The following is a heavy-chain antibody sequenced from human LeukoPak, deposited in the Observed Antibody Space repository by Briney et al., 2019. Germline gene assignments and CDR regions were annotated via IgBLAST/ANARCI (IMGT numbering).Heavy chain of an antibody. CDR3: AKEFWWLVGPFDI. CDR1: GFTFSDYG. CDR2: IRYDGSNK. J-gene: IGHJ3*02. D-gene: IGHD6-19*01. Sequence: QTGGSLRLSCAASGFTFSDYGIHWVRQAPGKGLDWVAFIRYDGSNKYYTDSVKGRFTISRDNSKNTLFLQMNSLRAEDTAVYYCAKEFWWLVGPFDIWGQGIMVTVSS. V-gene: IGHV3-30*02.